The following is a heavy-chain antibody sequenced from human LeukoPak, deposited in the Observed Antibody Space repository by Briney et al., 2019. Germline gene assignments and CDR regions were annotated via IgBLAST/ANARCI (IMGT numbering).Heavy chain of an antibody. CDR1: GGSISSYY. CDR3: ASQESGSYDY. V-gene: IGHV4-59*12. D-gene: IGHD1-26*01. J-gene: IGHJ4*02. Sequence: SETLSLTCTVSGGSISSYYWSWIRQPPGKGLEWIGYIYYSGSTYYNPSLKSRVTISVDRSKNQFSLKLSSVTAADTAVYYCASQESGSYDYWGQGTLVTVSS. CDR2: IYYSGST.